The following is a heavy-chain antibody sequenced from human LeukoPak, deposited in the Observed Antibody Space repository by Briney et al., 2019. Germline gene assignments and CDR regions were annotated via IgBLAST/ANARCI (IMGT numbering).Heavy chain of an antibody. V-gene: IGHV1-18*01. J-gene: IGHJ3*02. Sequence: ASVKVSCKASGGTFSSYAISWVRQAPGQGREWMGWISAYNGNTNYAQKLQGRVTMTTDTSTSTAYMELRSLRSDDTAVYYCAGGIVKAFDIWGQGTMITVSS. CDR1: GGTFSSYA. D-gene: IGHD1-26*01. CDR2: ISAYNGNT. CDR3: AGGIVKAFDI.